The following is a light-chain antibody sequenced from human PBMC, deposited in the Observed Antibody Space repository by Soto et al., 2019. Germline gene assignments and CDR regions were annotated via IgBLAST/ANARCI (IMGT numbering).Light chain of an antibody. CDR1: SANIGGNS. CDR3: GSWDSSLSAYV. J-gene: IGLJ1*01. V-gene: IGLV1-51*01. Sequence: QSVMTQPPSVSPAPGQRVTISYSGSSANIGGNSVSWYQQLPGTAPKLLIYDDDKRPSGIPDRFSSSKAGTSATLGITGFKTGDEADYYCGSWDSSLSAYVFGSGTKLTVL. CDR2: DDD.